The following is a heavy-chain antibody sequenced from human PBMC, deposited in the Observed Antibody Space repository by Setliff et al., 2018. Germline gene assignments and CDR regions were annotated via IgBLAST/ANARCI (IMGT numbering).Heavy chain of an antibody. D-gene: IGHD1-26*01. J-gene: IGHJ4*02. Sequence: GASVKVSCKASGGTFINYAISWVRQAPGQGLEWMGGIIPIFGTANYAQKFQGRVTITADESTSTAYMELSSLRSEDTAVYYCARVSRTIVAARGFDYWGQGTLVTV. CDR3: ARVSRTIVAARGFDY. V-gene: IGHV1-69*13. CDR1: GGTFINYA. CDR2: IIPIFGTA.